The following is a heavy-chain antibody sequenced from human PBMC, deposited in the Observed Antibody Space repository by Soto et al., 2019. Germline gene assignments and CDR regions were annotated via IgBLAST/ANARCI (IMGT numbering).Heavy chain of an antibody. CDR1: GGVFRNYA. V-gene: IGHV1-69*01. CDR2: IVPVFGTQ. CDR3: ARGSNYLSTGYYFDN. Sequence: QVPLVQSGAEVKKPGSSVKVSCKASGGVFRNYALTWLRQAPGQGLEWVGGIVPVFGTQNYAPNFQGRVTVTADESTRTGYMELRSLTSEDTAMYYCARGSNYLSTGYYFDNWGQGTLVTV. J-gene: IGHJ5*02. D-gene: IGHD3-22*01.